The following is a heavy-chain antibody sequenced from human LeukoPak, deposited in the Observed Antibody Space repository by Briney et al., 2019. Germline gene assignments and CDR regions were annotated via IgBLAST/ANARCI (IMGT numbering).Heavy chain of an antibody. J-gene: IGHJ6*03. CDR1: GFTVSSYY. Sequence: GGSLRLSCAASGFTVSSYYMNWVRQAPGEGLEWVSVIYSGGSTYYADSVKGRFTISRDNSKNSFYLQMSSLRAEDTGVFYCARRFGAARDDYMDVWGKGTTVTVSS. CDR3: ARRFGAARDDYMDV. CDR2: IYSGGST. D-gene: IGHD3-16*01. V-gene: IGHV3-53*01.